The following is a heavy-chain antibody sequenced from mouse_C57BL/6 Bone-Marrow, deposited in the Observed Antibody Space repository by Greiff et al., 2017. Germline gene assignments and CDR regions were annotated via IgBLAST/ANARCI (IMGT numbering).Heavy chain of an antibody. V-gene: IGHV1-18*01. CDR2: IYPNMGGT. J-gene: IGHJ2*01. D-gene: IGHD1-1*01. Sequence: EVQLQQSGPELVKPGASVKISCKASGYTFTDYNMEWVKQSHGKGLEWIGDIYPNMGGTIYNQKFKGKATLTVDKSSSTAYMELRSLTSEDTAVYYGARKGAHGIGFDFDYWGQGTTRTVSS. CDR1: GYTFTDYN. CDR3: ARKGAHGIGFDFDY.